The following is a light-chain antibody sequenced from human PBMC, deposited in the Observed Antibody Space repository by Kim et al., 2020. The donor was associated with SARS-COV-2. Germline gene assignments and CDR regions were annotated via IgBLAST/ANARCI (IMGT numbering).Light chain of an antibody. CDR3: QQYGSSPYT. Sequence: ENVLTQYPGTLSLSPGEKATISCRTIHSLSGYIAWYQQKPDQGPTLLIFGASNTATGIPDRFRGSGFGTDYTLTISRVAPEDCAVYYCQQYGSSPYTFGQGTKLEI. CDR2: GAS. V-gene: IGKV3-20*01. J-gene: IGKJ2*01. CDR1: HSLSGY.